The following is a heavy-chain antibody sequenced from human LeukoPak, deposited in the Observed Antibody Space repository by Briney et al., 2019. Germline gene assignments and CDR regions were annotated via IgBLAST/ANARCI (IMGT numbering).Heavy chain of an antibody. J-gene: IGHJ4*02. Sequence: GGSLRLSCAASGFTFSNYWMHWVRQAPGKGLVWVSYIEGDGRTARYADSVKGRFTISRDNTKNTLYLQMDSLRTEDTAVYYCARDEMGTPPTDNWGQGTLVTVSS. V-gene: IGHV3-74*01. D-gene: IGHD1-7*01. CDR1: GFTFSNYW. CDR2: IEGDGRTA. CDR3: ARDEMGTPPTDN.